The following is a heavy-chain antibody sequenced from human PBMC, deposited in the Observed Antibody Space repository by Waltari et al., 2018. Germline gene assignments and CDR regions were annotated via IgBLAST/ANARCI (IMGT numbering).Heavy chain of an antibody. CDR1: GSTFTDYW. Sequence: EVHLVESGGGLVQPGGSLRLSCAASGSTFTDYWMSWVRQAPGKGPEWVANIHKDGSEKNYVDYVKGRFTISRDNAKDSVYLQMNSLRADDTAVYYCARLYDASAYYNTYLDPWGQGALVTVSS. V-gene: IGHV3-7*03. CDR3: ARLYDASAYYNTYLDP. CDR2: IHKDGSEK. D-gene: IGHD3-22*01. J-gene: IGHJ5*02.